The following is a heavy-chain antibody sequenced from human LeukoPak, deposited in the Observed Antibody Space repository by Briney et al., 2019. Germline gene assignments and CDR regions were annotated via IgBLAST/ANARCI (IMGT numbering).Heavy chain of an antibody. V-gene: IGHV4-31*03. CDR1: GGSISSGGYY. J-gene: IGHJ1*01. D-gene: IGHD2-15*01. CDR3: ALGYCGGGSCYAREYFQH. Sequence: SEALSLTCTVSGGSISSGGYYWTWIRQHPGKGLEWIEHIYYSRSTYYNPSLKSRVTISVDTSKNQFSLKLSSVTAADTAVYYCALGYCGGGSCYAREYFQHWGQGTLVTVSS. CDR2: IYYSRST.